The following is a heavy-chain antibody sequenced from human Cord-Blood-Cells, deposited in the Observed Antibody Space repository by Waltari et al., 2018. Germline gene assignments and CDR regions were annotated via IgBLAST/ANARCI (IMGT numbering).Heavy chain of an antibody. Sequence: QVQLQQWGAGLLKPSETLSLTCAVYGGSFSVYYWTWIRQPPGKGVEWIGEINHSGSTNNYPSLKSRVTISVDTSKNQFSLKLSCVTGADTAVYYCARGVGKAAAGNFDYWGQGTLVTVSS. J-gene: IGHJ4*02. CDR2: INHSGST. V-gene: IGHV4-34*01. CDR1: GGSFSVYY. D-gene: IGHD6-13*01. CDR3: ARGVGKAAAGNFDY.